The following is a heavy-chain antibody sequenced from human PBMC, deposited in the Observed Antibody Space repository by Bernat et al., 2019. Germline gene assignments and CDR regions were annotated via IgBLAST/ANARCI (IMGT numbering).Heavy chain of an antibody. Sequence: QVQLVQSGAEVKKPGSSVKVSCKASGGTFSSYAISWVRQAPGQRLEWMGWINAGNGNTKYSQKFQDRVTITRETSASTAYMELSSLRSEDTAVYYCARENLKSGSYNNLDDWGQGTLVTVSS. CDR2: INAGNGNT. J-gene: IGHJ4*02. V-gene: IGHV1-3*01. D-gene: IGHD1-26*01. CDR1: GGTFSSYA. CDR3: ARENLKSGSYNNLDD.